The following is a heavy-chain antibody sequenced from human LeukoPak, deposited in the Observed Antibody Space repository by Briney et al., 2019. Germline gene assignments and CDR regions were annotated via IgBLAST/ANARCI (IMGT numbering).Heavy chain of an antibody. CDR1: GGSISGYY. CDR2: IYYSGST. Sequence: PSETLSLTCTVSGGSISGYYWSWIRQPPGKGLEWIGYIYYSGSTNYNPSLRSRVTISVDTSRNQFSLKLNSVTAADTAVYYCARDRSADRGFDYWGQGTLVNVSS. CDR3: ARDRSADRGFDY. J-gene: IGHJ4*02. V-gene: IGHV4-59*01.